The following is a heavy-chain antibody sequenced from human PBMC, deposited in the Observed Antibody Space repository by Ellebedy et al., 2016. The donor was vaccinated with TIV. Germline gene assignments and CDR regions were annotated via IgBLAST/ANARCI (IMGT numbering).Heavy chain of an antibody. V-gene: IGHV4-59*01. J-gene: IGHJ4*02. D-gene: IGHD2-21*02. Sequence: SETLSLTXTVSGGSISSYYWSWIRQPPGKGLEWIGYIYYSGSTNYNPSLKSRVTISVDTSKNQFSLKLSSVTAADTAVYYCARGEYCGGDCYSFLDYWGQGTLVTVSS. CDR2: IYYSGST. CDR3: ARGEYCGGDCYSFLDY. CDR1: GGSISSYY.